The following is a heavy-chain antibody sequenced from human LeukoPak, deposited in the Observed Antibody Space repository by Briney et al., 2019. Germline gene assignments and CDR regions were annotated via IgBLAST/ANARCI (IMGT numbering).Heavy chain of an antibody. CDR2: VYHSGST. J-gene: IGHJ4*02. V-gene: IGHV4-4*02. Sequence: SETLSLTCAVSGGSLSSSNWWSWVRQPPGKGLEWIGEVYHSGSTNQNPSLKSRVTISVDKSKNQFSLNLSSVTAADTAVYYCARGDYYDSTGYPLRVFDYWGQGTLVTVSS. D-gene: IGHD3-22*01. CDR3: ARGDYYDSTGYPLRVFDY. CDR1: GGSLSSSNW.